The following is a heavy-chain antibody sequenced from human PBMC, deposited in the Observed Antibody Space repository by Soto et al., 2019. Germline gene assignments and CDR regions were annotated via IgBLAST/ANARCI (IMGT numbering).Heavy chain of an antibody. V-gene: IGHV3-30*18. CDR1: GFTFSSYG. D-gene: IGHD3-3*01. CDR2: ISYDGSNK. J-gene: IGHJ6*02. Sequence: QVQLVESGGGVVQPGRSLRLSCAASGFTFSSYGMHWVRQAPGKGLEWVAVISYDGSNKYYADSVKGRFTISRDNSKNTLYLQMNSLRAEDTAVYYCAKEFLEVSTWGMDVWGQGTTVTVSS. CDR3: AKEFLEVSTWGMDV.